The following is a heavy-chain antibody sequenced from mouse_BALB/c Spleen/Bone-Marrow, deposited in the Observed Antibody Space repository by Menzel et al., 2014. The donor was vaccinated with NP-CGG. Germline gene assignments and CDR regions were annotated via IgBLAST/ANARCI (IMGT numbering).Heavy chain of an antibody. CDR2: IDPANGNT. J-gene: IGHJ1*01. Sequence: EVQLQQSGAELVKPGASVKLSCTASGFNIKDTYMHWVKQRPEQGLEWIGRIDPANGNTKYDPKFQGKATITADTSSNTAYLQLSSLTSEDTAVYYCARGGTTATWYFDVCGAGTTVTVSS. CDR3: ARGGTTATWYFDV. V-gene: IGHV14-3*02. CDR1: GFNIKDTY. D-gene: IGHD1-2*01.